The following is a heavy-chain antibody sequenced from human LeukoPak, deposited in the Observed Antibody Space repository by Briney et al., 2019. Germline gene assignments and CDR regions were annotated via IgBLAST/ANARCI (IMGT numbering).Heavy chain of an antibody. CDR1: GGTFSSYA. Sequence: SVKVSCKASGGTFSSYAISWVRQAPGQGLEWMGIINPSGGSTNYAQKFQGRVTITADESTNTAYMELSSLRSEDTAVYYCARPTTYYYDSSAYHVDGFDIWGQGTMVTVSS. D-gene: IGHD3-22*01. CDR2: INPSGGST. CDR3: ARPTTYYYDSSAYHVDGFDI. V-gene: IGHV1-69*11. J-gene: IGHJ3*02.